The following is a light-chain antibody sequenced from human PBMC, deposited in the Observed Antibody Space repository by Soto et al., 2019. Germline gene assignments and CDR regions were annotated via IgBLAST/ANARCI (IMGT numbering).Light chain of an antibody. Sequence: QSVLTQPASVSGSPGQSITISCSGTRSDIGSYNYVAWYQQFPGKTPKLMIYEVSNRPSGVSNRFSGSKSGNTASLTISGLQAEDEADYYCSSYTSSSTYVVFGGGTKLTVL. CDR2: EVS. CDR1: RSDIGSYNY. J-gene: IGLJ2*01. V-gene: IGLV2-14*01. CDR3: SSYTSSSTYVV.